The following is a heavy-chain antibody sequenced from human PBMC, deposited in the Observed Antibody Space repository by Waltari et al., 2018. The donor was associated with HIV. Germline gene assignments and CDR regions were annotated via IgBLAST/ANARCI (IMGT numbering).Heavy chain of an antibody. CDR3: ARAKTPPRNSVAAAGGPFDY. CDR1: GGSFSGYY. D-gene: IGHD6-13*01. Sequence: QVQLQQWGAGLLKPSETLSLTCAVYGGSFSGYYWSWIRQPPGKGLEWIGEINHSGSTNDNPSLKGRVTISVDTSKNQFSLKLSSVTAADTAVYYCARAKTPPRNSVAAAGGPFDYWGQGTLVTVSS. V-gene: IGHV4-34*01. J-gene: IGHJ4*02. CDR2: INHSGST.